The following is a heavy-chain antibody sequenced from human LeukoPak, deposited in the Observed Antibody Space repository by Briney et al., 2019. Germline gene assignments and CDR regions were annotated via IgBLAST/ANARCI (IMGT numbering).Heavy chain of an antibody. D-gene: IGHD4-17*01. Sequence: GGSLRLSCAASGLTFSSYSMGWVRQAPGKGLEWVSSISSSSSTIYYADSVKGRFTISRDNAKNSLYLQMNSLRAEDTAVYYCARRPTVTTPLTAWGQGTLVTVSS. CDR1: GLTFSSYS. CDR3: ARRPTVTTPLTA. V-gene: IGHV3-21*01. J-gene: IGHJ5*02. CDR2: ISSSSSTI.